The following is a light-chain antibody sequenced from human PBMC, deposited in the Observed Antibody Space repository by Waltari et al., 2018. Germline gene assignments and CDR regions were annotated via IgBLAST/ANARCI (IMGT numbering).Light chain of an antibody. Sequence: DLVMTQSPDSLSVSLGESATFKCKSSLIILHSSENNNQVGGYQQKSGQSAKLHIYGASTRESGVPDRFSGSGAGTDFTLTISSLQTEDVAVYYCQQYYSTPFTFGPGTKVDIK. CDR1: LIILHSSENNNQ. CDR3: QQYYSTPFT. V-gene: IGKV4-1*01. J-gene: IGKJ3*01. CDR2: GAS.